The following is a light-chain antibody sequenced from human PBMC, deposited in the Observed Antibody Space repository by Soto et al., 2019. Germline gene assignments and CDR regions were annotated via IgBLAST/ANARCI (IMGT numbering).Light chain of an antibody. CDR1: QSSSSY. CDR3: QQSYSTTPWT. V-gene: IGKV1-39*01. CDR2: AAS. Sequence: DIQMTQSPSSLSASVGDRVTITCLESQSSSSYLNWYQQKPGKAPKRLIYAASSLQSGVPSRFSGSGSGTDFTLTIRSLQPEACATYYCQQSYSTTPWTFGQGAKVDIK. J-gene: IGKJ1*01.